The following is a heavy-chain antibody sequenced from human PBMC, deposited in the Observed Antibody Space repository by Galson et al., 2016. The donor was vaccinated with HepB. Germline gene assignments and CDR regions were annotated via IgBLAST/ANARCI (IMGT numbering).Heavy chain of an antibody. J-gene: IGHJ6*03. CDR3: AREGKGGRVDYYYYYYMDV. CDR2: IWFDGRII. D-gene: IGHD2-15*01. V-gene: IGHV3-33*08. CDR1: GFTFSTYG. Sequence: SLRLSCAASGFTFSTYGMHWVRQAPGKGLEWVTVIWFDGRIIYYAESVKGRFTISRDNPKGALYLQMNSLSAEDTAVYYCAREGKGGRVDYYYYYYMDVWGKGTTVTVSS.